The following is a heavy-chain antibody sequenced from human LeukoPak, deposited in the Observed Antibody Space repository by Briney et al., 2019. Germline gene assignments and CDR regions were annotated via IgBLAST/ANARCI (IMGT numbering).Heavy chain of an antibody. CDR3: ARSQLELPFDY. V-gene: IGHV4-30-2*02. D-gene: IGHD1-1*01. CDR1: GGSISSGGYY. Sequence: SETLSLTCTVSGGSISSGGYYWSWIRQPPGRGLEWIGYIYHSGSTYYNPSLKSRVTISVDRSKNQFSLKLSSVTAADTAVYYCARSQLELPFDYWGQGTLVTVSS. J-gene: IGHJ4*02. CDR2: IYHSGST.